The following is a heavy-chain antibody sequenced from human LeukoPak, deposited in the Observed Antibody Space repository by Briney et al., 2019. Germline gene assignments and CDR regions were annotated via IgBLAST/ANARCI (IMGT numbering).Heavy chain of an antibody. D-gene: IGHD3-3*01. CDR3: ARHSTYYDFWSGYYTSGITWFDP. V-gene: IGHV4-59*08. Sequence: SETLSLTCTVSGGSISSYYWSWTRQPPGKGLEWIGYIYYSGSTNYNPSLKSRVTISVDTSKNQFSLKLSSVTAADTAVYYCARHSTYYDFWSGYYTSGITWFDPWGQGTLVTVSS. CDR2: IYYSGST. J-gene: IGHJ5*02. CDR1: GGSISSYY.